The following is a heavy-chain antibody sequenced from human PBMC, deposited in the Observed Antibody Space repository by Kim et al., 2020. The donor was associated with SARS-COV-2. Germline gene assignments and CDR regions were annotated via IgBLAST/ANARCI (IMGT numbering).Heavy chain of an antibody. D-gene: IGHD3-3*01. CDR3: ARGGRTWRGY. V-gene: IGHV3-48*02. CDR2: TK. Sequence: TKYYADSVKGRFTISRDNAKNSLYLQMNSLRDEDTAVYYCARGGRTWRGYWGQGTLVTVSS. J-gene: IGHJ4*02.